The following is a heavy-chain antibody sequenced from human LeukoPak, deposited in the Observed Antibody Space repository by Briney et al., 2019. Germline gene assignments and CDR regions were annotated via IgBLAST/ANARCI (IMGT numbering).Heavy chain of an antibody. J-gene: IGHJ6*02. Sequence: GGSLRLSCAASGFTFSSYAMHWVRQAPGEGLEWVALISYDGGNKYYGESVKGRFTISRDNSKNTLYLQMNSLREEDTAVYNCARMDYYGSGNYAHYGMDVWGQGTTVIVSS. D-gene: IGHD3-10*01. V-gene: IGHV3-30*03. CDR3: ARMDYYGSGNYAHYGMDV. CDR1: GFTFSSYA. CDR2: ISYDGGNK.